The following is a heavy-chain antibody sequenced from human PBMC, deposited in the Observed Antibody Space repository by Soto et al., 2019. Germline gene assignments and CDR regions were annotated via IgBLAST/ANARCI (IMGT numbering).Heavy chain of an antibody. CDR1: GGSISSGDYY. V-gene: IGHV4-30-4*01. D-gene: IGHD3-22*01. J-gene: IGHJ3*02. Sequence: PSETLSLTCTVSGGSISSGDYYWSWIRQPPGKGLEWIGYIYYSGSTYYNPSLKSRVTISVDTSKNQFSLKLSSVTAADTAVYYCARDDPTYYYDSSGYYYRPPYAFDIWGQGTMVTVSS. CDR3: ARDDPTYYYDSSGYYYRPPYAFDI. CDR2: IYYSGST.